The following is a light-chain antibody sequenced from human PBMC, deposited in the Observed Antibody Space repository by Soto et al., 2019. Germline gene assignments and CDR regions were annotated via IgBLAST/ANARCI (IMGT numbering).Light chain of an antibody. Sequence: QSALTQHASVSGSPGQSIAISCTGSSSDVGIYNYVSWYQQHPGKVPKLIIYEVTNRPSGVSNRFSGSKSGNTASLTISGLQAEDEADYYCSSYTTSSTRVFGTGTKLTVL. J-gene: IGLJ1*01. CDR2: EVT. V-gene: IGLV2-14*01. CDR3: SSYTTSSTRV. CDR1: SSDVGIYNY.